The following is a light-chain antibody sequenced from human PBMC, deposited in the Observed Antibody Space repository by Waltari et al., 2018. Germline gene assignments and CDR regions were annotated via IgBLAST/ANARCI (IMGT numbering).Light chain of an antibody. V-gene: IGKV1-8*01. CDR1: QGLSSY. CDR3: QQYYSYPYT. Sequence: AIRMTQSPSSLSASTGDRVTITCRASQGLSSYLAWYQQKPGKAPKLLLYAASTLQSGVPSRFSGSGSGTDFTLTISCLQSEDFATYYCQQYYSYPYTFGQGTKLEIK. J-gene: IGKJ2*01. CDR2: AAS.